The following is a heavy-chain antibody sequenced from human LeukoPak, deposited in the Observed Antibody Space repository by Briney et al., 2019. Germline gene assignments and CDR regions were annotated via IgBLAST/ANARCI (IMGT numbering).Heavy chain of an antibody. CDR2: IKRKSDGGTT. CDR1: GFTLNKAW. CDR3: SKIGTRFDN. J-gene: IGHJ4*02. D-gene: IGHD3-10*01. V-gene: IGHV3-15*01. Sequence: GGSLRLSCEVSGFTLNKAWMTWVLQAPGKGLEWVGRIKRKSDGGTTDYAVPVKGRFTISRDDSKNTLYLQMNSLKNEDTAVYFCSKIGTRFDNWGQGTLVTVSS.